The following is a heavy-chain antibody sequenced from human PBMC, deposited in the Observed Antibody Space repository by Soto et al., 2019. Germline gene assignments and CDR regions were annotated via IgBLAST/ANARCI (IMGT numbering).Heavy chain of an antibody. J-gene: IGHJ5*02. Sequence: QVQLVQSGAEVKKPGASVKVSCKASGYTFTSYDINWVRQATGQGLEWMGWMNPNSGNTAYAQKFQGRVTMTRNTSIGTAYTELSSLRSECTAVYYCARERVALCSGCSCYWFDPWGQGTLVTVSS. D-gene: IGHD2-15*01. CDR1: GYTFTSYD. V-gene: IGHV1-8*01. CDR3: ARERVALCSGCSCYWFDP. CDR2: MNPNSGNT.